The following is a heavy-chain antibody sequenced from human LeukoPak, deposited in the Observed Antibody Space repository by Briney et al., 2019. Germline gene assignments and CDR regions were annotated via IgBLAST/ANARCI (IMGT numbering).Heavy chain of an antibody. Sequence: SETLSLTCTVSGGSISSSSYYWGWIRQPPGKGLEWIGSIYYGGSTYYNPSLKSRVTISVDTSKNQFSLKLSSVTAADTAVYYCARLGKDIVVVPAAMRGQYYFDYWGQGTLVTVSS. CDR1: GGSISSSSYY. D-gene: IGHD2-2*01. CDR3: ARLGKDIVVVPAAMRGQYYFDY. J-gene: IGHJ4*02. V-gene: IGHV4-39*07. CDR2: IYYGGST.